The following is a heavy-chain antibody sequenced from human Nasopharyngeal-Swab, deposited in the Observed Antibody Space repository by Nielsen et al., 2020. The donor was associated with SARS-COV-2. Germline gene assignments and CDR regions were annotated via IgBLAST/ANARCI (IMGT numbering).Heavy chain of an antibody. D-gene: IGHD1-26*01. CDR1: GFTFNNYN. CDR3: ARTSGSYFGWFDP. V-gene: IGHV3-21*01. Sequence: GESLKISCAASGFTFNNYNFNWVRQAPGKGLEWVSSISSSSSYIYYADSVKGRFTISRDNAKNTLYLQMNSLRAEDTAVYYCARTSGSYFGWFDPWGQGTLVTVSS. CDR2: ISSSSSYI. J-gene: IGHJ5*02.